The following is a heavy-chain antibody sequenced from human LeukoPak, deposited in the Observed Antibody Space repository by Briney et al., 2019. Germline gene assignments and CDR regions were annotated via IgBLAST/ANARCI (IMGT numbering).Heavy chain of an antibody. J-gene: IGHJ6*03. V-gene: IGHV3-30*03. CDR1: GFTFSSYG. CDR3: ARGGDYYFYYMDV. Sequence: GGSLRLSCAASGFTFSSYGMSWVRQAPGKGLEWVATASYDGSHKYYADSVKGRFTISRDSSKNTLYLQMNSLRAEDTAVYFCARGGDYYFYYMDVWGTGTPVTVSS. CDR2: ASYDGSHK. D-gene: IGHD3-10*01.